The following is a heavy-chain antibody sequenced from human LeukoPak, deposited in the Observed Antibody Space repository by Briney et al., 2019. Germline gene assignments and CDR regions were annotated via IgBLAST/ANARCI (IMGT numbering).Heavy chain of an antibody. D-gene: IGHD6-6*01. CDR1: RFTFSSYA. Sequence: GGSLRLSCAASRFTFSSYAMHWVRQAPGKGLEWVAVISYDGSNKYYADSVKGRFTISRDNSKNTLYLQMNSLRAEDTAVYYCARAPARGYYYYGMDVWGQGTTVTVSS. J-gene: IGHJ6*02. V-gene: IGHV3-30-3*01. CDR2: ISYDGSNK. CDR3: ARAPARGYYYYGMDV.